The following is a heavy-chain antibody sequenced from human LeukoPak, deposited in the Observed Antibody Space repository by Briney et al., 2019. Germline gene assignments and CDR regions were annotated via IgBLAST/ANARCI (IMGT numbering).Heavy chain of an antibody. CDR1: GFTFSSYS. CDR2: ISSSSSYI. CDR3: APPPGDWFDP. V-gene: IGHV3-21*01. D-gene: IGHD3-10*01. Sequence: TGGSLRLSCAASGFTFSSYSMNWVRQAPGKGLEWVSSISSSSSYIYYADSVKGRFTISRDNAKNSLYLQMNSLRAEDTAVYYCAPPPGDWFDPWGQGTLVTVSS. J-gene: IGHJ5*02.